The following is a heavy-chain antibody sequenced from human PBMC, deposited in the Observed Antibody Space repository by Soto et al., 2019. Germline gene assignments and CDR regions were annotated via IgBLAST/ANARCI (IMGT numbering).Heavy chain of an antibody. D-gene: IGHD6-13*01. J-gene: IGHJ4*02. CDR3: ARVAVGSSYFDY. CDR1: GFTFSSYW. CDR2: VNPDGSDT. Sequence: VQLVESGGGVVQPGGSLRLSCAASGFTFSSYWMHWFRQAPGKGLMWVSRVNPDGSDTSYADSVKGRFTISRDNAKNTLYLQMNSLRAEDRAVYYCARVAVGSSYFDYWGQGTLLTVSS. V-gene: IGHV3-74*01.